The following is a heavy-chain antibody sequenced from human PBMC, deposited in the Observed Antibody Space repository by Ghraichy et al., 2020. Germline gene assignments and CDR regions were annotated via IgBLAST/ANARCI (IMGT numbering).Heavy chain of an antibody. Sequence: GGSLRLSCAASGFTFSSYTMHWVRQSPGKGLEWVAVISYDGRNKYYADSVKGRFTISRDNSKNTLYLQMNSLRAEDTAVYYCARGDAAAAGDYWGQGTLVTVSS. J-gene: IGHJ4*02. CDR3: ARGDAAAAGDY. D-gene: IGHD6-13*01. CDR1: GFTFSSYT. V-gene: IGHV3-30*04. CDR2: ISYDGRNK.